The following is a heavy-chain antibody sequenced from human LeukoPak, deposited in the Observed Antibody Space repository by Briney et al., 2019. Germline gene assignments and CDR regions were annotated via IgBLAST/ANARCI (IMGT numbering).Heavy chain of an antibody. V-gene: IGHV3-7*01. CDR3: LSGSGH. CDR1: GFIFRNYW. CDR2: INEDGSEK. J-gene: IGHJ4*02. Sequence: PGGSLRLSWAAAGFIFRNYWMGWVRPAPGEGLEWVANINEDGSEKYYVDSVKRRFIISRDNAKGSLYLQMNLLRAEDTAVFYCLSGSGHCGQGALVTVSS. D-gene: IGHD3-10*01.